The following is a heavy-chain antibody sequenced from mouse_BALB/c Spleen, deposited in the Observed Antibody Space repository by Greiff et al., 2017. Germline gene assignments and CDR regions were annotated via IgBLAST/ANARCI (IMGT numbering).Heavy chain of an antibody. D-gene: IGHD2-2*01. CDR3: ARALYGYDYAMDY. CDR1: GFSLTGYG. Sequence: QVQLKESGPGLVAPSQSLSITCTVSGFSLTGYGVNWVRQPPGKGLEWLGMIWGDGSTDYNSALKSRLSISKDNSKSQVFLKMNSLQTDDTARYYCARALYGYDYAMDYWGQGTSVTVSS. J-gene: IGHJ4*01. V-gene: IGHV2-6-7*01. CDR2: IWGDGST.